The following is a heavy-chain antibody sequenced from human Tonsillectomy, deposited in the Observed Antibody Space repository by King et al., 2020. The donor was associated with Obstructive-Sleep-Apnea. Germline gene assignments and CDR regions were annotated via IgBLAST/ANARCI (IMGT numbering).Heavy chain of an antibody. CDR2: TWNDGSDT. V-gene: IGHV3-33*01. D-gene: IGHD6-13*01. J-gene: IGHJ4*02. Sequence: VQLVESGGGVVQPGRSLRICCVASGFRFCNYGMHWVRQAPGKGLERVAVTWNDGSDTFFADSVKGRFTVSRDNSKNTVYLHINSLRAGDTAVYYCARSPGQLVFYFDYWGQGTLVTVSS. CDR3: ARSPGQLVFYFDY. CDR1: GFRFCNYG.